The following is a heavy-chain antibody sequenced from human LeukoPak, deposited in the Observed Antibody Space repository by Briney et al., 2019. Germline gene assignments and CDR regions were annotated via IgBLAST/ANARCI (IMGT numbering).Heavy chain of an antibody. CDR1: GGSISSSSYY. CDR2: IYYSGST. V-gene: IGHV4-39*07. Sequence: PSETLSLTCTVSGGSISSSSYYWGWIRQPPGKGLEWIGSIYYSGSTYYNPSLKSRVTISVDTSKNQFSLKLSSVTAADTAVYYCALTYYDILTGSSGSLYYFDYWGQGTLVTVSS. J-gene: IGHJ4*02. CDR3: ALTYYDILTGSSGSLYYFDY. D-gene: IGHD3-9*01.